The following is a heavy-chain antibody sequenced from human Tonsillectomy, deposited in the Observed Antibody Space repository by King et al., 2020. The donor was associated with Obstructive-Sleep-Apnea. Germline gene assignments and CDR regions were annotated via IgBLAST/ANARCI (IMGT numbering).Heavy chain of an antibody. CDR2: INHSGST. D-gene: IGHD5-18*01. CDR1: VGSFSGYY. J-gene: IGHJ4*02. CDR3: ASGGHSYGPLFDY. Sequence: VQLQQWGAGLLKPSETLSLTCAVYVGSFSGYYWSWIRHPPGKGREWIGEINHSGSTNYNPSLKSRVTISVDTSKNQFSLKLSSVTAADTAVYYCASGGHSYGPLFDYWGQGTLVTVSS. V-gene: IGHV4-34*01.